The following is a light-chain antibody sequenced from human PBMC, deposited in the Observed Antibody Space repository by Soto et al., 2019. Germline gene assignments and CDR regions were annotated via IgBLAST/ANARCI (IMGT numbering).Light chain of an antibody. CDR1: SSDVGGYNY. J-gene: IGLJ3*02. CDR3: CSHAGGSSWV. Sequence: QSALTQPASVSGSPGQSITISCTGTSSDVGGYNYVSWFQQDPGEAPKLMIYDVTNRPSGVPYRFSGSKSGSTASLTISGLQAEDEADYYCCSHAGGSSWVFGGGTKLTVL. CDR2: DVT. V-gene: IGLV2-11*01.